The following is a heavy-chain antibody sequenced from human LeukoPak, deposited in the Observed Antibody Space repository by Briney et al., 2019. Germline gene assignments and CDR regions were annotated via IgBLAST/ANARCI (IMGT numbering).Heavy chain of an antibody. Sequence: GGSLRLSCAASGFTFSSYSMNWVRQAPGTGLEWVSSISSSSSYIYYADSVKGRFTISRDNAKNSLYLQMNSLRAEDTAVYYCARDPKYSYGLRYWGQGTLVTVSS. V-gene: IGHV3-21*01. CDR2: ISSSSSYI. CDR3: ARDPKYSYGLRY. CDR1: GFTFSSYS. D-gene: IGHD5-18*01. J-gene: IGHJ4*02.